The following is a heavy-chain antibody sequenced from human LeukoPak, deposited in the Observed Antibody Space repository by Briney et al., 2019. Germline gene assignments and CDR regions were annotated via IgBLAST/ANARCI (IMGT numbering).Heavy chain of an antibody. CDR2: MNPNSGST. CDR3: ARDRVGVGGNGWEN. J-gene: IGHJ4*02. V-gene: IGHV1-8*01. Sequence: GASVKVSCKASGYTFTSYDINWVRQTTGQGLEWVGWMNPNSGSTGYVRKFQGRVTMTRNTAIGTAYMELSGLSSDDTGVYYCARDRVGVGGNGWENWGQGTLVTVSS. D-gene: IGHD6-19*01. CDR1: GYTFTSYD.